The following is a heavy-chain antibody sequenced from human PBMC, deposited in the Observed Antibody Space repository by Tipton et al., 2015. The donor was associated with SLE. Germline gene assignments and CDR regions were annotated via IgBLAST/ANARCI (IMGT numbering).Heavy chain of an antibody. CDR3: ATDTAGMDV. J-gene: IGHJ6*02. CDR2: INQDGNGK. Sequence: GSLRLSCAASGFTFSNFWMTWVRQAPGKGLEWVANINQDGNGKYYVDSVKGRFTISRDNAKNSLYLQMNSLRAEDTAVYYCATDTAGMDVWGQGTTVTVSS. CDR1: GFTFSNFW. V-gene: IGHV3-7*01. D-gene: IGHD2-21*02.